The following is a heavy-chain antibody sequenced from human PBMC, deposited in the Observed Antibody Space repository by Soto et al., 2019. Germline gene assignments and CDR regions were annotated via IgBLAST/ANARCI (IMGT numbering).Heavy chain of an antibody. Sequence: ASVKVSCKASGYTFNTYGISWVRQAPGQGLEWMGWISTYNGNTNYAQKLQDRITMTIDTSTTTGYMELRSLRSDDTAVYYCARSLGSYYYGVHVWGQGTTVTVSS. V-gene: IGHV1-18*01. CDR1: GYTFNTYG. CDR2: ISTYNGNT. J-gene: IGHJ6*02. CDR3: ARSLGSYYYGVHV.